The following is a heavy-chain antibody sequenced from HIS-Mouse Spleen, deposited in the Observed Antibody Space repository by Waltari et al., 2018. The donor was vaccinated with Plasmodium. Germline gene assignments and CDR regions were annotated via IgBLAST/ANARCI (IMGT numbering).Heavy chain of an antibody. D-gene: IGHD6-13*01. J-gene: IGHJ5*02. CDR2: IYHSGST. CDR3: ARGVGYSSSWYWFDP. Sequence: QVQLQEAGPGLAKPSETLSLTCTVTGYSISSGYYWGWLRQPPGKGLEWIGSIYHSGSTYYNPSLKSRFTISVDTSKNQFSLKLSSVTAADTAVYYCARGVGYSSSWYWFDPWGQGTLVTVSS. CDR1: GYSISSGYY. V-gene: IGHV4-38-2*02.